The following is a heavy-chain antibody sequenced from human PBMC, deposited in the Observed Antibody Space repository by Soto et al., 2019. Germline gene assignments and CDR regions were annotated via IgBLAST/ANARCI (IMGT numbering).Heavy chain of an antibody. CDR2: IYYSGST. V-gene: IGHV4-31*03. CDR3: ARDVPPGRGSPNFYYDGMDV. CDR1: GGSISSGDYY. J-gene: IGHJ6*02. Sequence: QVQLQESGPGLVKPSQTLSLTCTVSGGSISSGDYYWSWIRQHPGKGLQWIGYIYYSGSTYYNPSLKSRVTTSVDTSKNPFSLKLSSVTAADTAVYYCARDVPPGRGSPNFYYDGMDVWGQGATVTVSS. D-gene: IGHD3-10*01.